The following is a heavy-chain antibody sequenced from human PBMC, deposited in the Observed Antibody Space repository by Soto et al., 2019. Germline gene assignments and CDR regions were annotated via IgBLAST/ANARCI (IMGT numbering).Heavy chain of an antibody. CDR2: ISGSGGST. J-gene: IGHJ4*02. CDR1: GFTFSSYA. D-gene: IGHD3-22*01. CDR3: AKAVYYYDSSGYYRVSDY. Sequence: GGSLRLSCAASGFTFSSYAMSWVRQAPGKGLEWVSAISGSGGSTYYADSVKGRFTISRDNSKNTLYLQMNSLRAEDTAVYYCAKAVYYYDSSGYYRVSDYWGQGTLVTVSS. V-gene: IGHV3-23*01.